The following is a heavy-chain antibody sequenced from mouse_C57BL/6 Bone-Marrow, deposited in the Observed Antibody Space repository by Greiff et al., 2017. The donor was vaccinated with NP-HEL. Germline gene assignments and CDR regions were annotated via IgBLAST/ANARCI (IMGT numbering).Heavy chain of an antibody. CDR2: ISSGGSYT. Sequence: EVKLMESGGDLVKPGGSLKLSCAASGFTFSSYGMSWVRQTPDKRLEWVATISSGGSYTYYPDSVKGRFTISRDNAKNTLYLQMSSLKSEDTAMYYCAVWLRGDYYAMDDWGKGTSVTVSS. V-gene: IGHV5-6*01. J-gene: IGHJ4*01. D-gene: IGHD2-2*01. CDR1: GFTFSSYG. CDR3: AVWLRGDYYAMDD.